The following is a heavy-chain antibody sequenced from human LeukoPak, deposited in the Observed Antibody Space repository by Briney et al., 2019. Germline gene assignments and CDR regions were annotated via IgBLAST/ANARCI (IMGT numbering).Heavy chain of an antibody. CDR2: ISYDGSNK. D-gene: IGHD5-24*01. J-gene: IGHJ3*02. V-gene: IGHV3-30-3*01. Sequence: GRSLRLSCAASGFTFSSYAMHWVRQAPGKGLEWVAVISYDGSNKYYADSVKGRFTISRDNSKNTLYLQMNSLRAEDTAVYYCARVRRDGYKNAFDIWGQGTMVTVSS. CDR3: ARVRRDGYKNAFDI. CDR1: GFTFSSYA.